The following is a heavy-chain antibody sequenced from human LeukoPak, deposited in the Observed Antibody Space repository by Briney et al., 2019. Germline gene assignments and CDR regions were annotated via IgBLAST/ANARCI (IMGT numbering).Heavy chain of an antibody. J-gene: IGHJ5*02. V-gene: IGHV3-48*03. CDR2: ISSGGRTM. CDR3: AREYGSGSSRRRFDP. Sequence: GGSLRLSCAASGFTFSNYEMNWVRQAPGKGLEWVSYISSGGRTMYYADSVKGRFTISRDNAENSLYLQMNSLRAEDTAVYYCAREYGSGSSRRRFDPWGQGTLVTVSS. CDR1: GFTFSNYE. D-gene: IGHD3-10*01.